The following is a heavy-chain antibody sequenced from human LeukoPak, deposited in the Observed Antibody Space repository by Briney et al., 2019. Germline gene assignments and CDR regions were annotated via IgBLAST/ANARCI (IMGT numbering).Heavy chain of an antibody. CDR1: GFTFSDYF. CDR3: AKYDFWSGKDFDY. J-gene: IGHJ4*02. V-gene: IGHV3-23*01. Sequence: GGSLRLSCAASGFTFSDYFMHWVRQAPGKGLEWVSAISGSGGSTYYADSVKGRFTISRDNSKNTLYLQMNSLRAEDTAVYYCAKYDFWSGKDFDYWGQGTLVTVSS. CDR2: ISGSGGST. D-gene: IGHD3-3*01.